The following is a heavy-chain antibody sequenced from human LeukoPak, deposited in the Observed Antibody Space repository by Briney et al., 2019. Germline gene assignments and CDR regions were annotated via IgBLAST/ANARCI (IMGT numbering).Heavy chain of an antibody. Sequence: KPSETLSLTCTVSGGSISSYYWSWIRQPPGKGLEWIGYIYYSGSTNYNPSLKSRVTISVDTSKNQFSLKLSSVTAADTAVYYCARCTSTSCYNFDYWGQGTLLTVSS. J-gene: IGHJ4*02. D-gene: IGHD2-2*02. V-gene: IGHV4-59*08. CDR3: ARCTSTSCYNFDY. CDR1: GGSISSYY. CDR2: IYYSGST.